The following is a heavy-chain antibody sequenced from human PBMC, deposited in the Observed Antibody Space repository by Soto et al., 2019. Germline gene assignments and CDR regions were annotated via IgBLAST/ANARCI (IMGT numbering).Heavy chain of an antibody. CDR3: AHPRGFGVFDAYDI. D-gene: IGHD3-10*01. J-gene: IGHJ3*02. CDR1: GFTFSTYA. Sequence: GGSLRLSCAASGFTFSTYAMSWVRQAPGKGLVWVSAISGSGGSTFYADSVKGRFTISRDNYMNTLYLQMNSPRTEDTAVYYCAHPRGFGVFDAYDIWGPGTMVTVSS. V-gene: IGHV3-23*01. CDR2: ISGSGGST.